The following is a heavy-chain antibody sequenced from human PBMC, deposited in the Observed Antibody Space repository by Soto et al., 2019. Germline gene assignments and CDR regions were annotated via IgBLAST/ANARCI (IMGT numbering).Heavy chain of an antibody. D-gene: IGHD3-16*01. V-gene: IGHV4-4*02. CDR1: RGSMSSSDW. CDR3: ATWGSTAFDI. CDR2: TYHSGNT. Sequence: QLQESGPGLVEPSGTLSLTCAVSRGSMSSSDWWCWVRQAPGKGLEWIGETYHSGNTNYNPSLKSRVTLSVDNSKNQFSLTLTSVTAAETGVYYCATWGSTAFDIWGQGTMVTVSS. J-gene: IGHJ3*02.